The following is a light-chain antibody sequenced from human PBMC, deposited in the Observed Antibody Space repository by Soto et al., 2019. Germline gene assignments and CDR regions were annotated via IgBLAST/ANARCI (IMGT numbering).Light chain of an antibody. V-gene: IGKV3-11*01. J-gene: IGKJ2*01. Sequence: EIVLTQSPATLSLSPGERATLSCRASQSVSSYLAWYQQKPGQAPRLLIYDASNRATVIPARFSGSGSGTDFTLTISSLEPEDFAVYYCQQRSNWPPLFGQGTKLEIK. CDR2: DAS. CDR3: QQRSNWPPL. CDR1: QSVSSY.